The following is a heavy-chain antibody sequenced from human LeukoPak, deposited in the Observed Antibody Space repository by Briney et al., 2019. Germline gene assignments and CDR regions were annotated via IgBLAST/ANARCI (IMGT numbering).Heavy chain of an antibody. CDR1: GFTFSTYW. J-gene: IGHJ5*02. CDR2: IKQDGSEK. V-gene: IGHV3-7*01. D-gene: IGHD6-6*01. CDR3: ARDGTIAARPT. Sequence: PGGSLRLSCAASGFTFSTYWMSWVRQAPGKGLEWVANIKQDGSEKYYVDSLKGRFTISRDNAKNSLYLQMNSLRAEDTAVYYCARDGTIAARPTWVQGTLVTVSS.